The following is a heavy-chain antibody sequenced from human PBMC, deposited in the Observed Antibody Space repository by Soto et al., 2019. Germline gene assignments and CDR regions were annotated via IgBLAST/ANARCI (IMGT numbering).Heavy chain of an antibody. CDR2: ISAYNGNT. CDR3: ARGVGDAPHRYFGY. J-gene: IGHJ4*02. Sequence: QVQLVQSGAEVKKPGASVKDSCKASGYTFTSYGISWARQAPGQGLEWMGWISAYNGNTHYAQKLQGRVTLTTDTSTGTAYMELRSQRSDDTAVYYCARGVGDAPHRYFGYWGKGTLVAVSS. V-gene: IGHV1-18*01. D-gene: IGHD2-15*01. CDR1: GYTFTSYG.